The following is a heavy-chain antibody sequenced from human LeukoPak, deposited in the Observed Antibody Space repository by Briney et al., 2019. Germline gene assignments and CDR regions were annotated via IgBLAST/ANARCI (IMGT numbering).Heavy chain of an antibody. Sequence: SETLSLTCTVSIGSLNSYFWTGVRQPAGKGLEWIGRVSDTGRAYYNPSLESRVTILLDTSKNQFSLKVTSVTAADTAVYYCARGKEMTRTSGYYSFDFWGQGTLVSVSS. CDR1: IGSLNSYF. J-gene: IGHJ4*02. CDR3: ARGKEMTRTSGYYSFDF. CDR2: VSDTGRA. V-gene: IGHV4-4*07. D-gene: IGHD3-9*01.